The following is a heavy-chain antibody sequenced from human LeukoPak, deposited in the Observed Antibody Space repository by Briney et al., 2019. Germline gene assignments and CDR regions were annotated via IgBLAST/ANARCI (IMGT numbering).Heavy chain of an antibody. CDR3: ARGVEPLAANTLAY. D-gene: IGHD1-14*01. CDR2: LYSGGNT. Sequence: PGGSLRLSCAASGFTVITNDMTWVRQAPGKGLEWVSVLYSGGNTKYVDSVQGRFTISRDNSKNTLYLEMNSLSPDDAAVYYCARGVEPLAANTLAYWGQGTLVTVSS. V-gene: IGHV3-53*01. J-gene: IGHJ4*02. CDR1: GFTVITND.